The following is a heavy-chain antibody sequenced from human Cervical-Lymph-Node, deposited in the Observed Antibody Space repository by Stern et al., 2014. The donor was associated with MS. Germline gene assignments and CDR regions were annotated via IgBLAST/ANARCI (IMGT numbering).Heavy chain of an antibody. J-gene: IGHJ1*01. V-gene: IGHV3-30*18. D-gene: IGHD3-10*01. CDR3: AKDLPYYYGSGFL. CDR2: ISYDGSNK. Sequence: QVQLVESGGGVVQPGRSLRLSCAASGFTFSSYGMHWVRHAPGKGLEWVAVISYDGSNKYYADSVKGRFTISRDNSKNTLYLQMNSLRAEDTAVYYCAKDLPYYYGSGFLWGQGTLVTVSS. CDR1: GFTFSSYG.